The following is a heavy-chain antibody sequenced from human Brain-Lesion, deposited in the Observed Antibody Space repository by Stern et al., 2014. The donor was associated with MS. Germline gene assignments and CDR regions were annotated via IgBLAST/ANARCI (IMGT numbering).Heavy chain of an antibody. J-gene: IGHJ5*02. CDR1: GDSISSSDNY. Sequence: QLVQSGPGLVKPSETLSLTCSVSGDSISSSDNYWGWFRQPPGKGLEWIGTMYYSGSPYYAPSLKRRVTISGETSKNHLSLKLIAVTAGDTAVYYCARGTSSWLQRWFDPWGQGTLVTVSA. CDR3: ARGTSSWLQRWFDP. D-gene: IGHD6-13*01. V-gene: IGHV4-39*01. CDR2: MYYSGSP.